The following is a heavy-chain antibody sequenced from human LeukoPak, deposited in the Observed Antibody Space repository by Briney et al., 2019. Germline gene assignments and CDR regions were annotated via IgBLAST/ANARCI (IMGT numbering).Heavy chain of an antibody. V-gene: IGHV4-59*01. J-gene: IGHJ4*02. CDR1: GFTFSSYA. Sequence: GSLRLSCAASGFTFSSYAMSWIRQPPGKGLEWIGYIYYSGSTNYNPSLKSRVTISVDTSKNQFSLKLSSVTAADTAVYYCARGDAHTDYWGQGTLVTVSS. CDR2: IYYSGST. CDR3: ARGDAHTDY.